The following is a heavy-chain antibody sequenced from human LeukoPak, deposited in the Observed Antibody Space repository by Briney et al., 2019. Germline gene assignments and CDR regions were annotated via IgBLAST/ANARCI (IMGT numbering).Heavy chain of an antibody. CDR1: GYTFTGYY. Sequence: ASVMVSCKASGYTFTGYYIHWVRQAPGQGLEWMGWINPNSGDTNYAQKFQDRVTLSRDTSISTAYMELTNLRSDDTAVYYCARPNGGYHNWFDPRGQGTLVTVSS. D-gene: IGHD5-12*01. V-gene: IGHV1-2*02. CDR2: INPNSGDT. J-gene: IGHJ5*02. CDR3: ARPNGGYHNWFDP.